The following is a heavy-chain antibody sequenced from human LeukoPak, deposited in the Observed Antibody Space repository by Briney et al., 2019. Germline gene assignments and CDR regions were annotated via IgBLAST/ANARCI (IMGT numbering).Heavy chain of an antibody. CDR1: GGSISSGSYY. J-gene: IGHJ4*02. D-gene: IGHD4-17*01. Sequence: SETLSLTCTVSGGSISSGSYYWSWIRQPAGKGLEWIGRIYTSGSTNYNPSLKSRVTISVDASKNQFSLKLSSVTAADTAVYYCARGYGDYTAYFDYWGQGTLVTVSS. V-gene: IGHV4-61*02. CDR2: IYTSGST. CDR3: ARGYGDYTAYFDY.